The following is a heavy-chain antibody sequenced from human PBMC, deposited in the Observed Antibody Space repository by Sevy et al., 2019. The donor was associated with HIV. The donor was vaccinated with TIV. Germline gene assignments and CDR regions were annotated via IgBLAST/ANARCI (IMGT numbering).Heavy chain of an antibody. Sequence: GGSLRLSCAASGFIFSGYVMSWVRQAPGKGLEWVSGISASGGSTYYADSVKGRFTSSRDNSKNTLDLQMNSLRVEDTAVYYCAKDASSSRTGGTFQHWGQGTLVTVSS. J-gene: IGHJ1*01. CDR3: AKDASSSRTGGTFQH. CDR1: GFIFSGYV. V-gene: IGHV3-23*01. D-gene: IGHD6-13*01. CDR2: ISASGGST.